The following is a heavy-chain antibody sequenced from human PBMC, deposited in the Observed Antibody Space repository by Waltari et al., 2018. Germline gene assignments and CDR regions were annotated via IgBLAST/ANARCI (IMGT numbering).Heavy chain of an antibody. V-gene: IGHV1-69*01. Sequence: QVQLVQSGAEVKKPGSSVKVSCKASGGTFSSYAISWVRQAPGQGLEWMGGSIPIFGTANYAPKFQGRVTITADESTSTAYMELSSLRSEDTAMYYWARGIWFGVPYGMDVWGQGTTVTVSS. CDR1: GGTFSSYA. D-gene: IGHD3-10*01. CDR2: SIPIFGTA. CDR3: ARGIWFGVPYGMDV. J-gene: IGHJ6*02.